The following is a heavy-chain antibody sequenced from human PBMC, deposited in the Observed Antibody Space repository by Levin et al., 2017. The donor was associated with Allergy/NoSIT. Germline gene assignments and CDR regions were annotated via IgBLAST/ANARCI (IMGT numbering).Heavy chain of an antibody. CDR3: AKVRGSTWGHGFDS. D-gene: IGHD6-13*01. Sequence: PGGSLRLSCAASGFTFSSYAMSWVRQAPGKGLEWVSSISGSGDSTYYTDSVKGRFTFSRDNSKNTLYLQVNSLRAEDTAVYYCAKVRGSTWGHGFDSWGQGTLVTVSS. CDR1: GFTFSSYA. J-gene: IGHJ4*02. V-gene: IGHV3-23*01. CDR2: ISGSGDST.